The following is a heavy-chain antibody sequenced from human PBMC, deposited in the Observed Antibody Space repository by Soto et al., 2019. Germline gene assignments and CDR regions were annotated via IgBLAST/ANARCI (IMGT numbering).Heavy chain of an antibody. Sequence: PSETLSLTCTVSGGSISSYYWSWIRQPPGKGLEWIGYIHYSGSTKYNPSLKSRVTISVDTSKNRFSLRLSSVTAADTAVYYCARVWGGAFDFWGQGTMVTVSS. D-gene: IGHD3-10*01. V-gene: IGHV4-59*01. CDR3: ARVWGGAFDF. CDR1: GGSISSYY. J-gene: IGHJ3*01. CDR2: IHYSGST.